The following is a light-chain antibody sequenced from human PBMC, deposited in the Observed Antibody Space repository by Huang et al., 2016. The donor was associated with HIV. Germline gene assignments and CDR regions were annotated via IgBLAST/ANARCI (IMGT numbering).Light chain of an antibody. J-gene: IGKJ2*01. Sequence: EIVLTQSPGTLSLSPGEGATLSCRASQSINNNYLAWFQQKPGQPPRLLIYVASSRATGVPDRFTGSGSGTDFNLTSSRLETEDFAMYFCQHYGTSPQTFGQGTKLEIK. CDR2: VAS. V-gene: IGKV3-20*01. CDR1: QSINNNY. CDR3: QHYGTSPQT.